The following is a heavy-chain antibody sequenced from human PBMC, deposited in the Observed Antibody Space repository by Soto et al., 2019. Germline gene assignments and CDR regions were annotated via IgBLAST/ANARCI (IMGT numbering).Heavy chain of an antibody. CDR1: GGSNSSGGYS. D-gene: IGHD3-10*01. Sequence: PSETLFLTRTVSGGSNSSGGYSWRWTRQHPGKGLEWLVYIYYSGSTYYNPSPKGRVTIAVDTSKNQFSLKLSYATASDTAVYYCARTASITMVRGGGCLSTNWFDPWGQVTLVTVS. CDR2: IYYSGST. CDR3: ARTASITMVRGGGCLSTNWFDP. J-gene: IGHJ5*02. V-gene: IGHV4-31*03.